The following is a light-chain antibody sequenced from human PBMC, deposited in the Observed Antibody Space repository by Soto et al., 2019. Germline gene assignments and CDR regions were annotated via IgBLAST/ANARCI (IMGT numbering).Light chain of an antibody. Sequence: DVQMTQSPSSLSASVGDRVTISCRASQNVNNYLNWYQQKPGKAPKLLIYAASRLQGGVPPRFSGSGSGTDFTLTISSLQPEDFATYYCQQGYSTPPFTFGQGTNLEI. V-gene: IGKV1-39*01. J-gene: IGKJ2*01. CDR2: AAS. CDR1: QNVNNY. CDR3: QQGYSTPPFT.